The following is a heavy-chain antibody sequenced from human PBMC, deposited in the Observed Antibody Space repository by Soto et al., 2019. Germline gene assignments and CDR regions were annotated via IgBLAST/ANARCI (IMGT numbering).Heavy chain of an antibody. D-gene: IGHD1-7*01. V-gene: IGHV5-51*01. CDR1: GYSFTSYW. CDR3: ARHGTGTTNYYGMDV. CDR2: IYPGDSDT. J-gene: IGHJ6*02. Sequence: GESLKISSKGSGYSFTSYWIGWVRQMPGKGLEWMGIIYPGDSDTRYSPSFQGQVTISADKSISTAYLQWSSLKASDTAMYYCARHGTGTTNYYGMDVWGQGTTVTVSS.